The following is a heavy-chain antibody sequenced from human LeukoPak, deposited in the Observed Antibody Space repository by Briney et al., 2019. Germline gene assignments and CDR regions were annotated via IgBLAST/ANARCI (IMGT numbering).Heavy chain of an antibody. Sequence: TGGSLRLSCAASGFTFSSYAMSWVRQAPGKGLEWVSAISGSGGSTYYADSVKGRFTISRDNSKNTLYLQMNSLRAEDTAVYYCARDRPNYYGSDGHYYRRDGDYWGRGTLVSVSS. CDR1: GFTFSSYA. CDR3: ARDRPNYYGSDGHYYRRDGDY. CDR2: ISGSGGST. D-gene: IGHD3-22*01. J-gene: IGHJ4*02. V-gene: IGHV3-23*01.